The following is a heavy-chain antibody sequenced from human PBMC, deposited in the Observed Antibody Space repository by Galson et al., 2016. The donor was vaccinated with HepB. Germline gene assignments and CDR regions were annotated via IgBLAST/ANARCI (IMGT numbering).Heavy chain of an antibody. CDR2: ISWNSGRL. V-gene: IGHV3-9*01. J-gene: IGHJ4*02. CDR3: AKDKWATAVADFDH. CDR1: GFSFSSYA. D-gene: IGHD2-8*01. Sequence: SLRLSCAASGFSFSSYAMNWVRQAPGKGLEWVSGISWNSGRLGYADSVKGRFTISRDNAKNSLSLQMNSLRAEDTALYSCAKDKWATAVADFDHWGQGTLVTVSS.